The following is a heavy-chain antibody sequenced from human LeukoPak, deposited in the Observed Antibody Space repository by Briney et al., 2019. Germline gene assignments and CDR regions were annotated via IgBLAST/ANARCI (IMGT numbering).Heavy chain of an antibody. V-gene: IGHV4-38-2*02. D-gene: IGHD3-9*01. J-gene: IGHJ4*02. CDR1: GYSISSGYY. CDR2: IYHSGST. CDR3: ANLYYDILTGYLDY. Sequence: PSETLSLTCTVSGYSISSGYYWGWIRQPPGKGLEWIGSIYHSGSTYYNPSLKSRVTISVDTSKNQFSLKLSSVTAADTAVYYCANLYYDILTGYLDYWGQGTLVTVSS.